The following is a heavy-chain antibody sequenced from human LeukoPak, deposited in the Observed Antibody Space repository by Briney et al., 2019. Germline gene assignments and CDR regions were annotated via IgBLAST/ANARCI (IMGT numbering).Heavy chain of an antibody. CDR1: GGSISSDY. Sequence: SETLSLTCTGSGGSISSDYWSWIRQTPGKGLEWIGYIYYSGSTNYNPSLKSRVTISVDTSKNQFSLKLSSVTTADTAVYYCARGDSYGTFDYWGQGTLVTVSS. D-gene: IGHD5-18*01. CDR2: IYYSGST. V-gene: IGHV4-59*01. J-gene: IGHJ4*02. CDR3: ARGDSYGTFDY.